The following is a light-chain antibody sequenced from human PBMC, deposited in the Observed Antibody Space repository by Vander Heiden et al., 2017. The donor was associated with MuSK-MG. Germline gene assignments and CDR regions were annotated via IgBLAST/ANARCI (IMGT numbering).Light chain of an antibody. V-gene: IGKV4-1*01. CDR2: WAS. J-gene: IGKJ1*01. CDR1: QSVLYSSNNKNY. Sequence: DIVMTQSPDSLAVSLGERATINCKSSQSVLYSSNNKNYLAWYQQKPGQPPKLLIYWASTRESGVPDRFSGSGYGTDFTLTISSLQAEDVAVYYCLQDDNTPPWTFGQGTKVEIK. CDR3: LQDDNTPPWT.